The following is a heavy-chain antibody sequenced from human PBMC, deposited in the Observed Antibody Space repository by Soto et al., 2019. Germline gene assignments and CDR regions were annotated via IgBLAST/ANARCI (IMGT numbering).Heavy chain of an antibody. D-gene: IGHD6-19*01. J-gene: IGHJ5*02. V-gene: IGHV1-69*12. CDR1: GGTFSSYA. CDR2: IIPIFGTA. CDR3: ARGYIAVADTVNWFDP. Sequence: QVQLVQSGAEVKKPGSSVKVSCKASGGTFSSYAISWVRQAPGQGLEWMGGIIPIFGTANYAQKFQGRVTITADESTSTAYMGLGSLRSEDTAVYYCARGYIAVADTVNWFDPWGQGTLVTVSS.